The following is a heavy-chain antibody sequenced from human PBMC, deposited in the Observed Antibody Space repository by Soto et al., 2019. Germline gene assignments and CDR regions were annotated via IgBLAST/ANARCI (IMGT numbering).Heavy chain of an antibody. CDR2: ISWDGGTT. Sequence: EVQLVESGGGVARPGGSLRLSCAAYGFTFEDHGMSWVRQAPGKGLEWVSDISWDGGTTVYADSVKGRFTVSRNNAKSSLYLQMNSLKPGDTAFYHCARRSGDQQVCDFWGQGTLVTVSS. V-gene: IGHV3-20*01. J-gene: IGHJ4*02. CDR1: GFTFEDHG. CDR3: ARRSGDQQVCDF. D-gene: IGHD3-10*01.